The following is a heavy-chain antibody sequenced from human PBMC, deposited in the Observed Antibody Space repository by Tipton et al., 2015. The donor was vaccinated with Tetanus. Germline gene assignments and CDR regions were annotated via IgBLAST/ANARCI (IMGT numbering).Heavy chain of an antibody. CDR2: IYHSGST. J-gene: IGHJ5*02. D-gene: IGHD3-10*01. Sequence: TLSLTCAVSGGSISSGGYSWSWIRQPPGKGLEWIGDIYHSGSTYHNPSLKSRVTMSVDRSKNQFSLKLNSVTAADTAVYYCARSYGSGTYRYNWFDPWGQGTLVTVSS. V-gene: IGHV4-30-2*01. CDR3: ARSYGSGTYRYNWFDP. CDR1: GGSISSGGYS.